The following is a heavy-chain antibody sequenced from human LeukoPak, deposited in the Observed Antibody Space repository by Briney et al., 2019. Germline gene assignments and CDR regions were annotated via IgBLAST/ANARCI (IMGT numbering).Heavy chain of an antibody. Sequence: GGSLRRSCAASGFTFSSYAMHWVRQAPGKGREWGAVISYDGSNKYYADSVKGRFTISRDNSKNTLYLQMNRLRAEDTAVYYCARALGYCSSTSCYEFDYWGQGTLVTVSS. V-gene: IGHV3-30-3*01. CDR3: ARALGYCSSTSCYEFDY. D-gene: IGHD2-2*01. CDR1: GFTFSSYA. CDR2: ISYDGSNK. J-gene: IGHJ4*02.